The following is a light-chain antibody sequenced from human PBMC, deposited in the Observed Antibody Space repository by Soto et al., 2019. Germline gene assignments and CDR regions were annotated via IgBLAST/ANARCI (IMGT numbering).Light chain of an antibody. V-gene: IGLV2-8*01. J-gene: IGLJ1*01. CDR3: CSYVGSNNYV. CDR2: EVT. CDR1: SSDGGSYNY. Sequence: QSALTQPPSASGSPGQSVAISCTGTSSDGGSYNYVSWYQQYPGKAPKLIMYEVTKRPSGVPDRFSGSKSGNTASLTVSGLQAEDAADYYCCSYVGSNNYVFGTGTKVTVL.